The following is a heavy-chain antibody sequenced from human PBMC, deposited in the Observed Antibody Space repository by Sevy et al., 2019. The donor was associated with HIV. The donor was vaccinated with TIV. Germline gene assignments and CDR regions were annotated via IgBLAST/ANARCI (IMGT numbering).Heavy chain of an antibody. J-gene: IGHJ4*02. CDR2: INHSGST. V-gene: IGHV4-34*01. D-gene: IGHD2-2*01. Sequence: SETLSLTCAVYGGSFSGYYWSWIRQPPGKGLEWIGEINHSGSTNYNPSLKSRVTISVDTSKNQFSLKLSSVTAADTAVYYCAILPGYCSSTSCYARGYSGYDCCWGQGTLVTVSS. CDR1: GGSFSGYY. CDR3: AILPGYCSSTSCYARGYSGYDCC.